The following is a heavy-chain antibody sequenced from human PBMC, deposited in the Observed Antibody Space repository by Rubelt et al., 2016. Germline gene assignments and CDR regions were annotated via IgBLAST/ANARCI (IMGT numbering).Heavy chain of an antibody. Sequence: QVQLQQWGAGLLKPSETLSLTCAVYGGSFSGYYWSWIRQPPGKGLEWIGEINHSGSTNYNPALKSRVTISVATAKHQFTLKLSSVTDADTAVYYSARGLSSGGDYWGQGTLVTVSS. CDR3: ARGLSSGGDY. D-gene: IGHD5/OR15-5a*01. J-gene: IGHJ4*02. CDR1: GGSFSGYY. CDR2: INHSGST. V-gene: IGHV4-34*01.